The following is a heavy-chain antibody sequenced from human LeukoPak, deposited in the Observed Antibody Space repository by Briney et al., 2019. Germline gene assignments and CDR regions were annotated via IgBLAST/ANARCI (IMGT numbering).Heavy chain of an antibody. V-gene: IGHV1-18*01. J-gene: IGHJ5*02. Sequence: AASVKVSCKASGYTFTRHGISWVRQAPGQGLEWMGWISCYNGDTNYAQKFQGRVTVTTDTSTSTAYMELRSLTSDDTAVYYCARDPSNSSGWKTWFDPWGQGTLVTVSS. CDR3: ARDPSNSSGWKTWFDP. CDR1: GYTFTRHG. D-gene: IGHD6-19*01. CDR2: ISCYNGDT.